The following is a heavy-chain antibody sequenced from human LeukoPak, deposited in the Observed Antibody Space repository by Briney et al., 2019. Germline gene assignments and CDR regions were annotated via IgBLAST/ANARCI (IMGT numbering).Heavy chain of an antibody. CDR3: ARDPSWEILSYFDY. J-gene: IGHJ4*01. CDR1: GFTFRNYY. D-gene: IGHD1-26*01. Sequence: PGGSLRLSCAASGFTFRNYYMTWLRQAPGKGLEWVSYVSASGDTIYYGHSGRTRFTISRDNAKNSLYLDMNTLKAEDTAVYYCARDPSWEILSYFDYWGHGTLVTVSS. V-gene: IGHV3-11*04. CDR2: VSASGDTI.